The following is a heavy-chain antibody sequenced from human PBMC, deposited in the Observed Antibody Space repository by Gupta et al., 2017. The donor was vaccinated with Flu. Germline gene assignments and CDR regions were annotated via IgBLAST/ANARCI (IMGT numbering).Heavy chain of an antibody. D-gene: IGHD3-16*01. CDR2: TKPSGGGT. CDR3: ARRGEGEALDY. CDR1: GYTFKNYY. J-gene: IGHJ4*02. V-gene: IGHV1-46*02. Sequence: QVQLGQSGAEVTTPGASVKVSCKVSGYTFKNYYMHWVRQAPGQGLEWMGMTKPSGGGTWYAQKFKGRGTMTRDTYTSTCYMELSSLTSGDTAVDYCARRGEGEALDYWGQGTRVTVSS.